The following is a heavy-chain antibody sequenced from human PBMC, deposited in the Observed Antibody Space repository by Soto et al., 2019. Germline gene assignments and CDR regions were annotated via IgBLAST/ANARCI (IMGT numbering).Heavy chain of an antibody. D-gene: IGHD6-13*01. J-gene: IGHJ6*02. CDR1: GGTFGIYA. V-gene: IGHV1-69*12. Sequence: QVQLVQSGAEVKKPGSSVKVSCKASGGTFGIYAITWVRQAPGQGLEWMGGIIAFSDIVNYTQKLQGRVTITADESTSTGYLDLSSLRSDDTAVYYCARSLYSSSWYHSGNSYYYYGMDVWGQGTTVTVSS. CDR2: IIAFSDIV. CDR3: ARSLYSSSWYHSGNSYYYYGMDV.